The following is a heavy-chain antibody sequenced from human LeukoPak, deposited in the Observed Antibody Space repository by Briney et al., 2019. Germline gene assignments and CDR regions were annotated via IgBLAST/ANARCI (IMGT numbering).Heavy chain of an antibody. CDR3: ARVQSIVVVPAALDY. CDR1: GFSFSSYS. Sequence: AGGSLRPSCAASGFSFSSYSMIWVRQAPGKGLEWVSSISSSSSFIYYADSVKGRFTISRDNAKNSLYLQMNSLRAEDTALYYCARVQSIVVVPAALDYWGQGTLVTVSS. CDR2: ISSSSSFI. J-gene: IGHJ4*02. V-gene: IGHV3-21*01. D-gene: IGHD2-2*01.